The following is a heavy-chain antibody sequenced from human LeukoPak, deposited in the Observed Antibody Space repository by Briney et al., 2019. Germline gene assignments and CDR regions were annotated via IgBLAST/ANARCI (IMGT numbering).Heavy chain of an antibody. Sequence: PGGSLRLSCAVSGFTVTSNFMSWVRQAPGKGLEWVSVIRWDGSTNFAESVKGRFTISRDNSENTLYLQMNSLRAEDTAVYYCATRIAVAGTHSYWGQGTLVTVSS. CDR3: ATRIAVAGTHSY. V-gene: IGHV3-53*01. CDR1: GFTVTSNF. CDR2: IRWDGST. D-gene: IGHD6-19*01. J-gene: IGHJ4*02.